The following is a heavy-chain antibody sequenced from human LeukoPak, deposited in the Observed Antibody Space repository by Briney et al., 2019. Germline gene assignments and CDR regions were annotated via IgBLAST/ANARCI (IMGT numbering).Heavy chain of an antibody. CDR3: ARDLLSLLVPDY. J-gene: IGHJ4*02. Sequence: PGGSLRLSCAASGFTFSSYGMNWVRQAPGKGLEWVSSISSSSSYIYYADSVKGRFTISRDNAKNSLYLQMNSLRAEDTAVYYCARDLLSLLVPDYWGQGTLVTVSS. CDR2: ISSSSSYI. D-gene: IGHD3-10*01. V-gene: IGHV3-21*01. CDR1: GFTFSSYG.